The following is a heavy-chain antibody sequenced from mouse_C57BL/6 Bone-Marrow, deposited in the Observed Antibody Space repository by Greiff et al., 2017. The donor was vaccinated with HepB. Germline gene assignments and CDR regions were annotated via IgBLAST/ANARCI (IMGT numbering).Heavy chain of an antibody. D-gene: IGHD1-1*02. Sequence: QVQLQQPGAELVKPGASVKLSCKASGYTFTSYWMRWVKQRPGQGLEWIGEIDPSDSYTNYNQKFKGKATLTVDTSSSTAYMQLSSLTSEDSAVYYCARRWEFDYWGQGTTLTVSS. CDR2: IDPSDSYT. CDR1: GYTFTSYW. V-gene: IGHV1-50*01. CDR3: ARRWEFDY. J-gene: IGHJ2*01.